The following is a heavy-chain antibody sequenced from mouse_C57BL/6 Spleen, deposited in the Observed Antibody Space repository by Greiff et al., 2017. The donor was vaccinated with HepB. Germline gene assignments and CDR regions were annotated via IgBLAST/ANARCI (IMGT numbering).Heavy chain of an antibody. Sequence: VQLQQPGAELVKPGASVKMSCKASGYTFTSYWITWVKQRPGQGLEWIGDIYPGSGSTNYNEKFKSKATLTVDTSSSTAYMHLSSLTSEDFAVYDSAREGGYYGSSYDAMDYWGQGTSVTVSS. CDR1: GYTFTSYW. CDR3: AREGGYYGSSYDAMDY. J-gene: IGHJ4*01. CDR2: IYPGSGST. V-gene: IGHV1-55*01. D-gene: IGHD1-1*01.